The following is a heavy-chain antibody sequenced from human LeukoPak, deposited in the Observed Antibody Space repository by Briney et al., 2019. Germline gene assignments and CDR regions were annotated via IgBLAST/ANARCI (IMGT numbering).Heavy chain of an antibody. V-gene: IGHV4-39*07. D-gene: IGHD3-10*01. CDR1: GGSISSSSYY. CDR2: INHSGST. CDR3: ARGMHYYGSGSYYNRQRFDY. Sequence: PSETLSLTCTVSGGSISSSSYYWSWIRQPPGKGLEWIGEINHSGSTNYNPSLKSRVTISVDTSKNQFSLKLSSVTAADTAVYYCARGMHYYGSGSYYNRQRFDYWGQGTLVTVSS. J-gene: IGHJ4*02.